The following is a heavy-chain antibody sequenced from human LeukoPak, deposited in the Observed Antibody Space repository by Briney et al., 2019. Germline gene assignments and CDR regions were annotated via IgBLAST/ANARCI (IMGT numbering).Heavy chain of an antibody. D-gene: IGHD6-19*01. J-gene: IGHJ4*02. V-gene: IGHV1-2*02. CDR1: GYTFTGYY. Sequence: GASVKVSCKASGYTFTGYYMHWVRQAPGQGLEWMGWINPNSGGTNYAQKFQGRVTMTRDTSISTAYMELSRLRSDDTAVYYCARGSSWFAAPFDYWGQGTLVTVSS. CDR3: ARGSSWFAAPFDY. CDR2: INPNSGGT.